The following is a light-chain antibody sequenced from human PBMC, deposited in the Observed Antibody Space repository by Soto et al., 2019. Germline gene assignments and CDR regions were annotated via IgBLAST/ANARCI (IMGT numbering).Light chain of an antibody. CDR3: QSYDSSLSGYV. CDR1: SSNIGADYD. V-gene: IGLV1-40*01. CDR2: GNS. Sequence: QAVVTQPPSVSGAPGQRVTISCTGSSSNIGADYDVHWYQELPGTAPKLFISGNSNRPSGVPDRFSGSKSGTSASLAITGLQAEDEANYYCQSYDSSLSGYVFGGGTKLTVL. J-gene: IGLJ3*02.